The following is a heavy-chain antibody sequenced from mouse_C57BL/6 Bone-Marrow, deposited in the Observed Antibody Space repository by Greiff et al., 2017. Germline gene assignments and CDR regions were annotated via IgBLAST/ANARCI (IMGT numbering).Heavy chain of an antibody. V-gene: IGHV1-26*01. CDR2: INPNNGGT. CDR1: GYTFTDYY. CDR3: GGGYDYPD. J-gene: IGHJ4*01. D-gene: IGHD2-4*01. Sequence: VQLQQSGPELVKPGASVKISCKASGYTFTDYYMNWVKQSPGKSLEWIGDINPNNGGTSYNQKFKSKATLTVDKSTSTAYMVLRSLTSEDSAVYYYGGGYDYPDWGQGTSVTVSS.